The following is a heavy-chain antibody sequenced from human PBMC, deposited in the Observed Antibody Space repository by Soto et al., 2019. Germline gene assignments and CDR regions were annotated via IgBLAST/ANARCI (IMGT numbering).Heavy chain of an antibody. V-gene: IGHV1-2*02. Sequence: QVQLVQSGAEVKMPGASVKVSCKASGYTFTDYYVHWVRQAPGQGLEWVAWINPTTGSTHYAQKFQARVTMTRDTSINTAYMEVTSLTTDDTAVYYCARTPESAHHDYWGQGTLVTVSS. CDR2: INPTTGST. D-gene: IGHD6-6*01. CDR1: GYTFTDYY. CDR3: ARTPESAHHDY. J-gene: IGHJ4*02.